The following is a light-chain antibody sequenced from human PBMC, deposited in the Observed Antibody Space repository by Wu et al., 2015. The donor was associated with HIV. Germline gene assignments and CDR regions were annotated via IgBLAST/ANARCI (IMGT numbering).Light chain of an antibody. CDR3: QQYSPHSYT. V-gene: IGKV1-5*03. Sequence: QMTQSPSTLSASVGDRVTITCRASESIIRWLAWYQQKPGKAPKLLIYKSSRLASGVPSRFSGTGSGTEFTLTISSLQPDDFATYYCQQYSPHSYTIGQGTKLQIK. CDR2: KSS. CDR1: ESIIRW. J-gene: IGKJ2*01.